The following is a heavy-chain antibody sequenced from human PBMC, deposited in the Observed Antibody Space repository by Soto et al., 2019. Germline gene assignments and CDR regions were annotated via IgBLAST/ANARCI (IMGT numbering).Heavy chain of an antibody. CDR1: GGSISSGGYY. CDR2: IYYSGST. D-gene: IGHD2-21*02. Sequence: QVQLQESGPGLVKPSQTLSLTCTVSGGSISSGGYYWSWIRQHPGKGLEWIGYIYYSGSTYYNPSLKSRVTISVDTSNNQFSLKLSSVTAADTAVYYCARVGQAYCGGDCRYYFDYWGQGTLVTVSS. J-gene: IGHJ4*02. CDR3: ARVGQAYCGGDCRYYFDY. V-gene: IGHV4-31*03.